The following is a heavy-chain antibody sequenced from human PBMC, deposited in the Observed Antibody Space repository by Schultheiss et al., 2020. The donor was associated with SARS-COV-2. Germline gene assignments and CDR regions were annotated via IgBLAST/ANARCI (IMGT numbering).Heavy chain of an antibody. CDR2: ISSSGSTI. CDR3: ARDVDYGDSPFDY. D-gene: IGHD4-17*01. CDR1: GFTFSDYY. J-gene: IGHJ4*01. V-gene: IGHV3-11*01. Sequence: GGSLRLSCAASGFTFSDYYMSWIRQAPGKGLEWVSYISSSGSTIYYADSVKGRFTISRDNAKNSLYLQMNSLRAEDTAVYYCARDVDYGDSPFDYWGHGTLVTVSS.